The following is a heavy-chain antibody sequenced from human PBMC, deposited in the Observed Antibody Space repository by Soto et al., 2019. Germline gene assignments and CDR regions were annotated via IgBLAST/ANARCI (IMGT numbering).Heavy chain of an antibody. CDR1: WFSFSSCA. V-gene: IGHV3-33*01. CDR3: ARDINDFWSGYLY. D-gene: IGHD3-3*01. J-gene: IGHJ4*02. CDR2: LWYDGSNQ. Sequence: AVGALRLSCAASWFSFSSCAMHWVRQAPGKGLEWVAALWYDGSNQNYAESVKGRFTISRDNSKSTVYLQMNSLKAEDTAVYYCARDINDFWSGYLYWGQGTLVTVSS.